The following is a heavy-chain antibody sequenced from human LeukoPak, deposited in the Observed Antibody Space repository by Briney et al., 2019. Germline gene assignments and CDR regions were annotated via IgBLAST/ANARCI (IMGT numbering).Heavy chain of an antibody. CDR3: ARGGGGQPLLDFHIAFDI. Sequence: ASVKVSCKVSGYTLTELSMHWVRQAPGKGLEWMGGFDPEDGETIYAQKFQGRVTMTTDTSTSTAYMELRSLRSDDTAVYYCARGGGGQPLLDFHIAFDIWGQGTMVTVSS. CDR1: GYTLTELS. CDR2: FDPEDGET. J-gene: IGHJ3*02. D-gene: IGHD2-21*02. V-gene: IGHV1-24*01.